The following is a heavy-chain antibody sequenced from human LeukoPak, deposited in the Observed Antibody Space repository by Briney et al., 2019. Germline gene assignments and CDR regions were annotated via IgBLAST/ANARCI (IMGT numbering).Heavy chain of an antibody. CDR1: GASISDSY. Sequence: SETLSLTCSVSGASISDSYWTWIRQHPGKTLEWIGYIYYTGDNDYNPSLKSRVTMSVDTSKSHLSLKLTSVTAADTAVYYCARFTARAREIDYWGQGILVTVAS. CDR2: IYYTGDN. V-gene: IGHV4-59*08. J-gene: IGHJ4*02. D-gene: IGHD6-6*01. CDR3: ARFTARAREIDY.